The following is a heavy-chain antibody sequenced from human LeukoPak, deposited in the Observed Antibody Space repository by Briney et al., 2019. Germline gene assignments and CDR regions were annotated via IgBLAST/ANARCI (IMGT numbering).Heavy chain of an antibody. V-gene: IGHV3-23*01. CDR2: ISGSGGST. D-gene: IGHD4-23*01. Sequence: TGGSLRLSGAASGLTFSSYAVRSVRQAPGKGLEWVSAISGSGGSTYYADSVKGRFTISRDNSKNTLYLQMNSLRAEDTAVYYCVKVGGNSVIYYYYGMDVWGQGTTVTVSS. CDR1: GLTFSSYA. CDR3: VKVGGNSVIYYYYGMDV. J-gene: IGHJ6*02.